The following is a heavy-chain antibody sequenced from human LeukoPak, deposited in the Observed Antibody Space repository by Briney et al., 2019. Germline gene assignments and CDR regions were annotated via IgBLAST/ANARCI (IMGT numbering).Heavy chain of an antibody. CDR3: AGYSSSSVRYCYMDV. Sequence: SETLSLTCTVSGYSISSGYYWGWIRQPPGKGLEWIGSIYHSGSTYYNPSLKSRVTISVDTSKNQFSLKLSSVTAADTAVYYCAGYSSSSVRYCYMDVWGKGTTVTVSS. J-gene: IGHJ6*03. V-gene: IGHV4-38-2*02. CDR1: GYSISSGYY. CDR2: IYHSGST. D-gene: IGHD6-6*01.